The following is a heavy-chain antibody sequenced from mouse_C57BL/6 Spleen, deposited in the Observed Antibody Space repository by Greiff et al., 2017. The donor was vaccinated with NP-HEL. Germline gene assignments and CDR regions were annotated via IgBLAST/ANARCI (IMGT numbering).Heavy chain of an antibody. V-gene: IGHV3-6*01. CDR3: ARASLLPYFDY. CDR2: ISYDGSN. CDR1: GYSITSGYY. J-gene: IGHJ2*01. Sequence: EVKLVESGPGLVKPSQSLSLTCSVTGYSITSGYYWNWIRQFPGNKLEWMGYISYDGSNNYNPSLKNRISITRDTSKNQFFLKLNSVTTEDTATYYCARASLLPYFDYWGQGTTLTVSS. D-gene: IGHD2-1*01.